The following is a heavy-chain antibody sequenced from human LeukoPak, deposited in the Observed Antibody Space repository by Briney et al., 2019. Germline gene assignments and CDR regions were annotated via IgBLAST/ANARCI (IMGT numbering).Heavy chain of an antibody. V-gene: IGHV4-61*02. D-gene: IGHD2-2*01. J-gene: IGHJ4*02. CDR1: GGPISSGSYY. CDR2: IYTSGST. Sequence: SETLSLTCTVSGGPISSGSYYWSWIRQPAGKGLEWIGRIYTSGSTNYNPSLKSRVTISVDTSKNQFSLKLSSVTAADTAVYYCARVDPYCSSTSCSFDYWGQGTLVTVSS. CDR3: ARVDPYCSSTSCSFDY.